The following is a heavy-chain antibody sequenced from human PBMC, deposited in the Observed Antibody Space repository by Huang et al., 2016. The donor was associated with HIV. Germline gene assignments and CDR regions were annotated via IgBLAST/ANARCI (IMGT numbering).Heavy chain of an antibody. J-gene: IGHJ1*01. Sequence: QVQLVQSGAEVKKPGASVKVSCKASGYTFTNYAINWVRQAPGQSLEWMGWISGYNGKTNYEQKVQGRGTMTKDTSTSTAYMELRSLISDDTAVYYCARERYYYDRSGYYTPVEYFHHWGQGTLVTVSS. CDR3: ARERYYYDRSGYYTPVEYFHH. CDR1: GYTFTNYA. D-gene: IGHD3-22*01. V-gene: IGHV1-18*01. CDR2: ISGYNGKT.